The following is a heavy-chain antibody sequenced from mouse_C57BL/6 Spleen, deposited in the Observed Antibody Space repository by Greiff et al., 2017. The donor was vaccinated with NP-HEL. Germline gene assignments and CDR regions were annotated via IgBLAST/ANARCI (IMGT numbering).Heavy chain of an antibody. Sequence: LPPSVPVLFNPVSSVQLSCKASGYSFTDYFLTCVTHSHFTSLEWIGVINPNYGTTSYNQKFKGKATLTVDQSSSTAYMQLNSLTSEDSAVYYCARGGLRTSWFAYWGQGTLVTVSA. V-gene: IGHV1-39*01. CDR1: GYSFTDYF. J-gene: IGHJ3*01. CDR3: ARGGLRTSWFAY. D-gene: IGHD1-1*01. CDR2: INPNYGTT.